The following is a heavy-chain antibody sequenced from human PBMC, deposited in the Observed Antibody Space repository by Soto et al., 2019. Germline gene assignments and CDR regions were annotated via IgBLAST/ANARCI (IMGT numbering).Heavy chain of an antibody. V-gene: IGHV4-34*01. CDR2: IYHSGRT. D-gene: IGHD2-21*02. CDR1: CGSFSGYY. CDR3: ARQRTTVVTQAYFDY. Sequence: PSEPLSLTCAVYCGSFSGYYWGWIRQPPGKGLEWIGSIYHSGRTYYNPSLKSRVSISIDTSKNQFSLKLSSVTAADTALYYCARQRTTVVTQAYFDYWGQGDLVTV. J-gene: IGHJ4*02.